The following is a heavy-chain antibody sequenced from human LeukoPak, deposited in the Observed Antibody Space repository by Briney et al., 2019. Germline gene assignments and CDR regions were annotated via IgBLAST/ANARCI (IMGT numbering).Heavy chain of an antibody. D-gene: IGHD3-3*01. CDR1: GYTFIKYG. V-gene: IGHV1-3*01. CDR2: INVGNGNT. J-gene: IGHJ5*02. Sequence: ASVKVSCKASGYTFIKYGIHWVRQAPGQRLEWMGWINVGNGNTKYSERFQGRVAITRDTSASTAYMELTSLRSEDTAVYFCARDFAVIITQPQWFDPWGHGTLVTVSS. CDR3: ARDFAVIITQPQWFDP.